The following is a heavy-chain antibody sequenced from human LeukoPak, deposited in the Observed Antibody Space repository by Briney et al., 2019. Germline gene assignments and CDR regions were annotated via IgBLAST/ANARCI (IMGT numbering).Heavy chain of an antibody. CDR1: GFIVSSYG. D-gene: IGHD5-24*01. J-gene: IGHJ5*02. V-gene: IGHV3-30*02. CDR3: KLAMAWFDP. Sequence: PGGSLRLSCEASGFIVSSYGMHWVRRAPGKGLESVAFIRYDGSNKYYADSVKGRFTISRDNSKNTLYLQMNSLRAEDTAVYYCKLAMAWFDPWGQGTLVTVSS. CDR2: IRYDGSNK.